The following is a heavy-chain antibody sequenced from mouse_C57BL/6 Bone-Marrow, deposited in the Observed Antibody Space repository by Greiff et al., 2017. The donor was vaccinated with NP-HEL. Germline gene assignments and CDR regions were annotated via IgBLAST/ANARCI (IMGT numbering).Heavy chain of an antibody. D-gene: IGHD2-3*01. CDR1: GYTFTSYW. CDR2: IHPSDSDT. Sequence: QVQLKQPGAELVKPGASVKVSCKASGYTFTSYWMHWVKQRPGQGLEWIGRIHPSDSDTNYNQKFKGKATLTVDKSSSTAYMQLSSLTSEDSAVYDCAINDGYYFPMDYWGQGTSVTVSS. CDR3: AINDGYYFPMDY. V-gene: IGHV1-74*01. J-gene: IGHJ4*01.